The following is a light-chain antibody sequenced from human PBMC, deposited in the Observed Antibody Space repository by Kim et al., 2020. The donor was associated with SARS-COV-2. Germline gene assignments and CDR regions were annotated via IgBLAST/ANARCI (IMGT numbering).Light chain of an antibody. V-gene: IGKV3-20*01. CDR2: GAS. Sequence: EIVLTQSPGTLSLSPGDRATPSCRTSQSIINNYLAWYQQRPGQAPRLLIYGASRRVTGIPDRFSGSGSGTDFTLTISRLEPEDFAVYYCQQYSSSLLTFGPGTKVDIK. J-gene: IGKJ3*01. CDR3: QQYSSSLLT. CDR1: QSIINNY.